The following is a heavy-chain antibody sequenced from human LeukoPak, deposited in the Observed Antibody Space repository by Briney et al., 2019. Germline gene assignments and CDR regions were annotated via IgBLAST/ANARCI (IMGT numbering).Heavy chain of an antibody. CDR1: GFTFSSYS. CDR3: ARDPKDYDFWSGSPW. J-gene: IGHJ4*02. CDR2: ISSSSSYI. D-gene: IGHD3-3*01. V-gene: IGHV3-21*01. Sequence: GGSLRLSCAASGFTFSSYSMNWVRQAPGKGLEWVSSISSSSSYIYYADSVKGRFTISRDNAKNSLYLQMNSLRAEDTAVYYCARDPKDYDFWSGSPWWGQGTLVTVSS.